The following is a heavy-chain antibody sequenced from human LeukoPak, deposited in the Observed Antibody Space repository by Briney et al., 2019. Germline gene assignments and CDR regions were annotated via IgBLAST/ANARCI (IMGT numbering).Heavy chain of an antibody. V-gene: IGHV3-7*05. CDR2: IKQDGSEK. D-gene: IGHD3-10*01. CDR3: AKREGRTRSYRLYFFDY. CDR1: GFPFRSES. Sequence: PGGSLRLSCSGSGFPFRSESRSRVRQAPGKGLEWVANIKQDGSEKYYVDSVQGRFTSSRDKVKKSMYLQMDSLRAEDTAVYYCAKREGRTRSYRLYFFDYGGQGTLVTVSA. J-gene: IGHJ4*02.